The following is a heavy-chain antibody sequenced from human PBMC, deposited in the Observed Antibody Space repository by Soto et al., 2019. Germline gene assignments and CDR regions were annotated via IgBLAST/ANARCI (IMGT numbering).Heavy chain of an antibody. CDR3: AKEIIERVYYDFWSGYYRVFDY. J-gene: IGHJ4*02. V-gene: IGHV3-72*01. Sequence: GGSLRLSCAVSGFTFGDHYIDWVRQPPGKGLEWVGRIRNKAHGYSTAYAASVKGRLTLSRDDSRNTLYLQMNSLRAEDTAVYYCAKEIIERVYYDFWSGYYRVFDYWGQGTLVTVSS. D-gene: IGHD3-3*01. CDR1: GFTFGDHY. CDR2: IRNKAHGYST.